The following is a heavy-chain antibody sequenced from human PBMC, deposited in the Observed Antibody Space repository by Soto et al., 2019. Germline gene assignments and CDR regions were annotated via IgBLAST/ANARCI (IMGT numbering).Heavy chain of an antibody. D-gene: IGHD2-15*01. V-gene: IGHV4-4*02. CDR2: IYHSGST. CDR1: GGSISSSNW. Sequence: SETLSLTCAVSGGSISSSNWWSWVRQPPGKGLEWIGEIYHSGSTNYNPSLKSRVTISVDKSKNQFSLKLSSVTAADTAVYYCARLVVVAAKGYFDYWGQGNMVTVS. J-gene: IGHJ4*02. CDR3: ARLVVVAAKGYFDY.